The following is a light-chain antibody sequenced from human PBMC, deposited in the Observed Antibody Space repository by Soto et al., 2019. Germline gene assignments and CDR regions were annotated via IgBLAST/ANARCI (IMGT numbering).Light chain of an antibody. Sequence: QSVLTQPASVSGSPGQSITISCTGTSSDVGGNIYVSWYQQYPGKAPKLMISEVTHRPSGVSSRFSGSKSGNTASLTISWLQAEAEADYYCSSYTSSTTLVFGGGTKLTVL. CDR2: EVT. CDR1: SSDVGGNIY. J-gene: IGLJ2*01. V-gene: IGLV2-14*01. CDR3: SSYTSSTTLV.